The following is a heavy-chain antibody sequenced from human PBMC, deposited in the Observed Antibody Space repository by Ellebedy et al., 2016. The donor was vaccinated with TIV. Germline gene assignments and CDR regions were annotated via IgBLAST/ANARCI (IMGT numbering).Heavy chain of an antibody. D-gene: IGHD4-23*01. V-gene: IGHV1-69*13. CDR1: GGTFSSYA. CDR3: ATSPVTTVVTSTYYYYYRMDV. CDR2: IIPIFGTA. J-gene: IGHJ6*02. Sequence: AASVKVSCKASGGTFSSYAISWVRQAPGQGLDWMGEIIPIFGTANYAQKFQGRVTITADESTSTAYMELSSLRFEDTAVFFCATSPVTTVVTSTYYYYYRMDVWGQGTTVTVSS.